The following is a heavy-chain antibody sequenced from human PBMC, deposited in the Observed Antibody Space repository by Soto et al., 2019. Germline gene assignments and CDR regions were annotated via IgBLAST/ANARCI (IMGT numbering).Heavy chain of an antibody. J-gene: IGHJ4*02. CDR3: ARAGYCGPGCYYYFDY. D-gene: IGHD2-21*02. V-gene: IGHV3-7*01. Sequence: PGGSLRLSCAVSGFTFGSYWMNWVRLIPGKGLEWVAYIKPDGSATYYVDSVKGRITISRDNAKNSLYLQMNSLRVEDTSVYYCARAGYCGPGCYYYFDYWGQGTLVTVSS. CDR1: GFTFGSYW. CDR2: IKPDGSAT.